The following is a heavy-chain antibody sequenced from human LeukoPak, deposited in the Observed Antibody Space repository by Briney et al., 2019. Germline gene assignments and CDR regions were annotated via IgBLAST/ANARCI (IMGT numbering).Heavy chain of an antibody. CDR3: ARDWFYYDSSGYPTLDY. V-gene: IGHV3-23*01. J-gene: IGHJ4*02. CDR2: ISGSGGST. CDR1: GFTFSSYA. D-gene: IGHD3-22*01. Sequence: SGGSLRLSCAASGFTFSSYAMRWVRQAPGKGLEWVSAISGSGGSTYYADSVKGRFTISRDNSKNTPYLQMNSLRAEDTAVYYCARDWFYYDSSGYPTLDYWGQGTLVTVSS.